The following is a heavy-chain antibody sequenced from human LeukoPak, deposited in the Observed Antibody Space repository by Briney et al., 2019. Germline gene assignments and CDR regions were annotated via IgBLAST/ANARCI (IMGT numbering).Heavy chain of an antibody. D-gene: IGHD3-10*01. CDR2: ISSSGSTI. CDR1: GFTFSDYY. V-gene: IGHV3-11*04. CDR3: AEDQYYYAALDAFDI. Sequence: GGSLRLSCAASGFTFSDYYMSWIRQAPGKGLEWVSYISSSGSTIYYADSVKGRFTISRDNAKNSLYLQMNSLRAEDTAVYYCAEDQYYYAALDAFDIWGQGTMVTVSS. J-gene: IGHJ3*02.